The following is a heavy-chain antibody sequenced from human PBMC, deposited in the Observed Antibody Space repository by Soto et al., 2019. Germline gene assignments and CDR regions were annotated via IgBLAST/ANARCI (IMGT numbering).Heavy chain of an antibody. D-gene: IGHD3-16*01. CDR2: ISDYNGNT. Sequence: QVQLVQSGAEVKKPGASVKVSCKASGYTFTSYGISWVRQAPGQGLEWMGWISDYNGNTNYAHKRQGGATMTTDTSTITAYMEQRSLRYDDTAVYYCARDRGGDGMDVWGQGTTVTVSS. V-gene: IGHV1-18*01. CDR3: ARDRGGDGMDV. CDR1: GYTFTSYG. J-gene: IGHJ6*02.